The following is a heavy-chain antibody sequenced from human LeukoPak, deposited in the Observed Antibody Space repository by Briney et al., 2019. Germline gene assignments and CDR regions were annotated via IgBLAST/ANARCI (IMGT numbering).Heavy chain of an antibody. J-gene: IGHJ4*02. CDR3: ATAPPGITMVRGVYSLDY. D-gene: IGHD3-10*01. CDR1: GYTLTELS. CDR2: FDPEDGET. V-gene: IGHV1-24*01. Sequence: ASVKVSCKVSGYTLTELSMHWVRQAPGKGLEWMGGFDPEDGETIYAQKFQGRVTMTEDTSTDTAYMELSSLRSEDTAVYYCATAPPGITMVRGVYSLDYWGQGTLVTVSS.